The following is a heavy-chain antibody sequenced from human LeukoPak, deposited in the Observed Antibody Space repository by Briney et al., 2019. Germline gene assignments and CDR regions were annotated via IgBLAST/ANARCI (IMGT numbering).Heavy chain of an antibody. CDR3: ARYSSAEVGAFDI. Sequence: SETLSLTCTVSGGSISSYYWSWIRQPPGKGLEWIGYIYYSGSTNYNPFLKSRVTISVDTSKNQFSLKLSSVTAADTAVYYCARYSSAEVGAFDIWGQGTMVTVSS. CDR2: IYYSGST. V-gene: IGHV4-59*08. CDR1: GGSISSYY. J-gene: IGHJ3*02. D-gene: IGHD5-18*01.